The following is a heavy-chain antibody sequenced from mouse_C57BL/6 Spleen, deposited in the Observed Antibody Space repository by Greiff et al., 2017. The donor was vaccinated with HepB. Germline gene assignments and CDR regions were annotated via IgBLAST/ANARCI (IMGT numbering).Heavy chain of an antibody. J-gene: IGHJ1*03. CDR2: ISSGSSTI. V-gene: IGHV5-17*01. Sequence: EVKLVESGGGLVKPGGSLKLSCAASGFTFSDYGMHWVRQAPEKGLEWVAYISSGSSTIYYADTVKGRFTISRDNAKNTLFLQMTSLRSEDTAMYYCARPNYYGSSYEYFDVWGTRTTVTVSS. CDR3: ARPNYYGSSYEYFDV. CDR1: GFTFSDYG. D-gene: IGHD1-1*01.